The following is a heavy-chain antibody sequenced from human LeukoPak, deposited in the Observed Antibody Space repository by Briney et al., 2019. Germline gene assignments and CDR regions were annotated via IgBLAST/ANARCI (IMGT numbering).Heavy chain of an antibody. CDR3: AKDRQHLANLDY. CDR1: GFTFTCCG. V-gene: IGHV3-30*18. CDR2: ISSSDGNSK. Sequence: GTSLRLSCATSGFTFTCCGMHWVRQASGKGLEWVAAISSSDGNSKYYADSVKGRFTISRDNSKNTVYLQMNSLRAEDTALYYCAKDRQHLANLDYWGQGTLVTVSS. D-gene: IGHD6-13*01. J-gene: IGHJ4*02.